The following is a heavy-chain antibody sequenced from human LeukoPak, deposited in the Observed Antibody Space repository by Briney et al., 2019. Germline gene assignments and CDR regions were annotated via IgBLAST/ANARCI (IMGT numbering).Heavy chain of an antibody. J-gene: IGHJ4*02. CDR2: IWYNGGTK. Sequence: GGSLRLSCAASGFMFSNYGMHWVRQAPGKGLEWVAVIWYNGGTKYYGDSVKGRFTISRDNSKNTLYLQMNSLGAEDTAVYYCARGDHYERSGYDLDFWGQGTLVTVSS. D-gene: IGHD3-22*01. V-gene: IGHV3-33*01. CDR1: GFMFSNYG. CDR3: ARGDHYERSGYDLDF.